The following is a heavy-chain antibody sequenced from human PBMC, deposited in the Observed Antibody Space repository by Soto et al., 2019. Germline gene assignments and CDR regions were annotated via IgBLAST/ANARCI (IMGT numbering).Heavy chain of an antibody. CDR3: ANSRGKSPEDYMDV. CDR1: GGSSSSSSYY. D-gene: IGHD2-15*01. V-gene: IGHV4-39*01. J-gene: IGHJ6*03. Sequence: PSETLSLTCTVSGGSSSSSSYYWGRIRQPPGKGLEWIGSIYYSGSTYYNPSLKSRVTISVDTSKNQFSLKLSSVTAADTAVYYCANSRGKSPEDYMDVWGKGTTVTVSS. CDR2: IYYSGST.